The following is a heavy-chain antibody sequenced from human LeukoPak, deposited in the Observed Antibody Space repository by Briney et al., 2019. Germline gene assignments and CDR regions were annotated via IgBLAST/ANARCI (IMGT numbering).Heavy chain of an antibody. J-gene: IGHJ4*02. CDR1: GFIFNTYG. Sequence: PGGSLRLSCAASGFIFNTYGMHWVRQAPGKGLEWVAFIRNDGSDKYYAVSVKGRFTISRDNSKNTLYLQMNSLRVEDTALYYCAKDRAYGQFLWGNDYWGQGILVTVSS. CDR2: IRNDGSDK. D-gene: IGHD2-21*01. CDR3: AKDRAYGQFLWGNDY. V-gene: IGHV3-30*02.